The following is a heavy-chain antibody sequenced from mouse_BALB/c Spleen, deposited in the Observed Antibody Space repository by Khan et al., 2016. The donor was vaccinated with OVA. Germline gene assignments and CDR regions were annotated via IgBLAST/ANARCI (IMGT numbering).Heavy chain of an antibody. CDR2: IFPGNGNI. V-gene: IGHV1-84*01. D-gene: IGHD2-13*01. Sequence: QIQLVQSGTELLKPGTSVKLSCKASGYSFTNYDINWVRQRPEQGLEWIGWIFPGNGNIQYNEKFKDKATLTIDKSSSTAYMRLIRLTYEDSGVYFCASGDSVKFDSWGQGTILTVSS. CDR1: GYSFTNYD. J-gene: IGHJ2*01. CDR3: ASGDSVKFDS.